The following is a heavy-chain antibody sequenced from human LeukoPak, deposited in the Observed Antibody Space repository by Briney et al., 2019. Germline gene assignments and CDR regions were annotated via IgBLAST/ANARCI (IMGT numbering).Heavy chain of an antibody. Sequence: SETLSLTCAVYGGSFSGYYWSWIRQPPGKGLEWIGEINHSGSTNYNPSLKSRVTISEDTSKKQYILKRSSVTAADAVVYCCGGGTGVWFDPWGQGTLVTVSS. V-gene: IGHV4-34*01. CDR1: GGSFSGYY. D-gene: IGHD1-14*01. CDR2: INHSGST. J-gene: IGHJ5*02. CDR3: GGGTGVWFDP.